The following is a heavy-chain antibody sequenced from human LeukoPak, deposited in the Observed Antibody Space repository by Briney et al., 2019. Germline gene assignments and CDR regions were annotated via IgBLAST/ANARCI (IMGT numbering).Heavy chain of an antibody. D-gene: IGHD6-13*01. CDR1: GGSISSYY. J-gene: IGHJ4*02. CDR2: INHSGST. V-gene: IGHV4-34*01. CDR3: ARPLNKGRGSIAAAY. Sequence: RTSETLSLTCTVSGGSISSYYWSWIRQPPGKGLEWIGEINHSGSTNYNPSLKSRVTISVDTSKNQFSLKLSSVTAAHTAVYYCARPLNKGRGSIAAAYWGQGTLVTVSS.